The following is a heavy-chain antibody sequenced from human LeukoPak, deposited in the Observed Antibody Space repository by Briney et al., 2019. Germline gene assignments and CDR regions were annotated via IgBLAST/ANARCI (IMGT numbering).Heavy chain of an antibody. CDR1: GGSLSSYL. CDR3: ARDGYYYGSGSSYGLDV. Sequence: SETLSLTCAVSGGSLSSYLWTWIRQPPGKALEWIGYVYYSGSTNYNPSLKSRVTISVDTSKNQFSLKLTSVTAADTAVYYCARDGYYYGSGSSYGLDVWGQGTTVTVSS. CDR2: VYYSGST. V-gene: IGHV4-59*01. J-gene: IGHJ6*02. D-gene: IGHD3-10*01.